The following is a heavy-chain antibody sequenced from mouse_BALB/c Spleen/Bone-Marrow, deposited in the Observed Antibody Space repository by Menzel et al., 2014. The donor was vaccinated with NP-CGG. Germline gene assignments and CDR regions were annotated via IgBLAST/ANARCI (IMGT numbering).Heavy chain of an antibody. J-gene: IGHJ4*01. CDR2: ISNGGSTT. CDR3: ARDGYDVGGALDY. Sequence: DVQLVESGGGLVQPGGSLKLSCAASGFTFSYYTMSWVRQTPEKRLEWVAYISNGGSTTYHPDTVKGRFTITRDNAKSTLYLQMSSLKSEDTAMYYCARDGYDVGGALDYWGQGTSVTVSS. V-gene: IGHV5-12-2*01. CDR1: GFTFSYYT. D-gene: IGHD2-2*01.